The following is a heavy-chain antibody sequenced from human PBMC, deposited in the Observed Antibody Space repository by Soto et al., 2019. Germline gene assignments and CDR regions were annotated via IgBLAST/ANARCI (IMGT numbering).Heavy chain of an antibody. CDR3: ARVGSIAAAGTPDY. D-gene: IGHD6-13*01. Sequence: GALRLSCAASGFTFSDYYMSWFRQAPGKGLEWVSYISGSGSTIHDADSVKGRFTISRDNAKNSLYLQMNSLRAEDTAVYYCARVGSIAAAGTPDYWGQGTLVTVSS. CDR2: ISGSGSTI. V-gene: IGHV3-11*01. J-gene: IGHJ4*02. CDR1: GFTFSDYY.